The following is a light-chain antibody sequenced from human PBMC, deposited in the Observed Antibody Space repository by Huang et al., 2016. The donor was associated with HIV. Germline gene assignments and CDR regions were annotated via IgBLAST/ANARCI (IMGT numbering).Light chain of an antibody. Sequence: DIQMTQSPSTLSASVGDRVTITCRASQTISSWLAWYQQKPVEAPKVLIYKASSLESGVPSRFSGSGSGTEFALTISSLQPDDFATYYCQQYRTYSQTFGQGTKVEIK. CDR3: QQYRTYSQT. CDR2: KAS. J-gene: IGKJ1*01. V-gene: IGKV1-5*03. CDR1: QTISSW.